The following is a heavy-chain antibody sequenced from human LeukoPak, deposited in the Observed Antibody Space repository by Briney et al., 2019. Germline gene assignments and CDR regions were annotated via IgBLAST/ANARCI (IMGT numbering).Heavy chain of an antibody. D-gene: IGHD3-3*01. J-gene: IGHJ3*02. Sequence: QAGGSLRLSCAASGLTFSSYAMSWVRQAPGKGLEWVSAISGSGGSTYYADSVKGRFTISRDNSKNTLYLQMNSLRAEDTAVYYCAKDLRGITIFGVAFRGDAFDIWGQGTMVTVSS. CDR2: ISGSGGST. CDR1: GLTFSSYA. CDR3: AKDLRGITIFGVAFRGDAFDI. V-gene: IGHV3-23*01.